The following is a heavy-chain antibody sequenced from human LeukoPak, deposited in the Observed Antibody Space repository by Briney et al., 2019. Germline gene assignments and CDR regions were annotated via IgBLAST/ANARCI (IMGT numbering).Heavy chain of an antibody. J-gene: IGHJ3*02. Sequence: SETLSLTCTVSGYSISSGGYYWSWIRQHPGEGLEWIGNMFYSGITYFNPSLKSRGTISVDTSKNQFSLKLNSVTAADTAVYYCARVISMVRGVVITRAFDIWGQGTMVTVSS. CDR2: MFYSGIT. V-gene: IGHV4-31*03. CDR3: ARVISMVRGVVITRAFDI. CDR1: GYSISSGGYY. D-gene: IGHD3-10*01.